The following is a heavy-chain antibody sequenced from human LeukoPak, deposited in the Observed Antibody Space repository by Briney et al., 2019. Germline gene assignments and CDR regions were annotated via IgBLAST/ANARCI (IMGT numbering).Heavy chain of an antibody. Sequence: GGSLRLSCAASGFTFSSYSMNWVRQAPGKGLEWVSSISSSSSYIYYADSVKGRFTISRDNAKNSLYLQMNSLRAEDTAVYYCARDCGVCYYDSSGGSTEGHHDYWGQGTLVTVSS. J-gene: IGHJ4*02. V-gene: IGHV3-21*01. CDR2: ISSSSSYI. D-gene: IGHD3-22*01. CDR1: GFTFSSYS. CDR3: ARDCGVCYYDSSGGSTEGHHDY.